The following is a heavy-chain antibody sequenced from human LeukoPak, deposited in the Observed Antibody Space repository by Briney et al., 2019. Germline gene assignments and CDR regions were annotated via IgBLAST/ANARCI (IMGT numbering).Heavy chain of an antibody. CDR2: IRSKAYGGTT. J-gene: IGHJ4*02. Sequence: GRSLRLSCTASGFNFGDYAMSWVRQAPGKGLEWVGFIRSKAYGGTTEYAASVKGRFTISRDDSKSIAYLQMNSLKTEDTAVYYCTRVGRKGTVTTWGYWGQGTLVTVSS. V-gene: IGHV3-49*04. CDR1: GFNFGDYA. D-gene: IGHD4-17*01. CDR3: TRVGRKGTVTTWGY.